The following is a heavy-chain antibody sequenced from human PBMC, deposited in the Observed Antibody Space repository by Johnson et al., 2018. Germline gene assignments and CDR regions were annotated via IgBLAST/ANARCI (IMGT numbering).Heavy chain of an antibody. V-gene: IGHV3-30-3*01. CDR2: ISYDGGSK. D-gene: IGHD3-10*01. CDR3: ARTHGSGRVRSNNGMDV. CDR1: GFTFNTYA. Sequence: QVQLVQSGGGVVQXGRSLRLSCAASGFTFNTYAMHWVRQAPGKGLEWVATISYDGGSKYYADSVKGRFTISRDKSNNTVYLQMKSLRAEDTAVYYCARTHGSGRVRSNNGMDVWGQGTPVTVSS. J-gene: IGHJ6*02.